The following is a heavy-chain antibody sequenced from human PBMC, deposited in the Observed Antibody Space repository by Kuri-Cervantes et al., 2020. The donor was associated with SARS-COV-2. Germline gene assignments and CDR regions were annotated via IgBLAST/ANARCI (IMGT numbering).Heavy chain of an antibody. D-gene: IGHD5-12*01. CDR3: ARGGYDSPIFYYYGMDV. Sequence: GESLKISCAASGFTFSSYGMHWVRQAPGKGLEWVAVISYDGSNKYYADSVKGRFTISRDNSKNTLYLQMNSLRDEDTTVYYCARGGYDSPIFYYYGMDVWGQGTTVTVSS. CDR1: GFTFSSYG. V-gene: IGHV3-30*03. J-gene: IGHJ6*02. CDR2: ISYDGSNK.